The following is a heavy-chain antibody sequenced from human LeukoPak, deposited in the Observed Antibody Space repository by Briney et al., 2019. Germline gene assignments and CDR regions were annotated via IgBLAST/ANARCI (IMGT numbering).Heavy chain of an antibody. CDR1: GGSFNGYY. CDR3: ARPPSGWPYYFDY. D-gene: IGHD6-19*01. CDR2: INHSGST. J-gene: IGHJ4*02. Sequence: PSETLSLTCAVYGGSFNGYYWSWIRQPPGKGLEWIGEINHSGSTNYNPSLKSRVTISVDTSKNQFSLKLSSVTAADTAVYYCARPPSGWPYYFDYWGQGTLVTVSS. V-gene: IGHV4-34*01.